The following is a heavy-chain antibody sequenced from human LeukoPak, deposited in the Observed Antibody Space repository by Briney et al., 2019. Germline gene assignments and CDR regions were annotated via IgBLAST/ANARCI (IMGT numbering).Heavy chain of an antibody. J-gene: IGHJ4*02. Sequence: GGSLRLSCAASGFPFSTYGMRWVRQAPGKGLEWVAVISYDGSDQYYADSVKGRFTVSRDNAKNSLYLQINSLRAEDTAVYYCALIIGNNGLFDYWGQGTLVTVSS. CDR1: GFPFSTYG. CDR3: ALIIGNNGLFDY. CDR2: ISYDGSDQ. D-gene: IGHD2-8*01. V-gene: IGHV3-30*03.